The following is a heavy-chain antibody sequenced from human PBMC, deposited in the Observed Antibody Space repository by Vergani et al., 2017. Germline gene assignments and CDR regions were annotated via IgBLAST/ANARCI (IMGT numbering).Heavy chain of an antibody. J-gene: IGHJ4*02. CDR2: ISSNGGST. CDR3: VKDSGYSFHYFDY. D-gene: IGHD5-18*01. CDR1: GFTFSSYA. V-gene: IGHV3-64D*06. Sequence: EVQLVESGGGLVQPGGSLRLSCSASGFTFSSYAMHWVRQAPGKGLEYVSAISSNGGSTYYADSVKGRFTISRDNSKNTLYLQMSSLRAEDTAVYYCVKDSGYSFHYFDYWGQGTLVTVSS.